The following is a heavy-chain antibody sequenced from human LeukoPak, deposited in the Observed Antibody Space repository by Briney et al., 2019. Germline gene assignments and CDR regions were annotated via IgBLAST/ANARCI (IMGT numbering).Heavy chain of an antibody. J-gene: IGHJ4*02. CDR2: INHGGST. D-gene: IGHD3-22*01. V-gene: IGHV4-34*01. CDR3: ASQLSGYYFDYFDY. Sequence: PSETLSLTCAVHGGTFSGYFWSWLRQPPGKGLEWVGEINHGGSTNYIPSLKSRVTISVDTSKKQFSLNLTYVTAADTAVYYCASQLSGYYFDYFDYWGQGILVTVSS. CDR1: GGTFSGYF.